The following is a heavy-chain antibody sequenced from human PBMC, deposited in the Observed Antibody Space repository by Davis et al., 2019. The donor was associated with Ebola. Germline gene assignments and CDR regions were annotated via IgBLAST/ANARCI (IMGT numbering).Heavy chain of an antibody. D-gene: IGHD4-17*01. V-gene: IGHV4-34*01. J-gene: IGHJ6*02. CDR2: INHSGST. Sequence: MPSETLSLTCAVYGGSFSGYYWSWIRQPPGKGLEWIGEINHSGSTNYNPSLKSRVTISVDKSKNQFSLKLSSVTAADTAVYYCARDDYGDYHYGMDVWGQGTTVTVSS. CDR3: ARDDYGDYHYGMDV. CDR1: GGSFSGYY.